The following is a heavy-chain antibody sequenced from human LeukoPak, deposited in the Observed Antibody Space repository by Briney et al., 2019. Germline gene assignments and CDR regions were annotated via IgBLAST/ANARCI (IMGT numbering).Heavy chain of an antibody. Sequence: GGSLRLSCAASGFTVSSNYMGWVRQAPGKGLEWVSVIYSGGSTYYADSVKGRFTISRDNSKNTLYLQMNSLRAEDTAVYYCAGPFWSGPLDYWGQGTLVTVSS. V-gene: IGHV3-66*01. CDR1: GFTVSSNY. D-gene: IGHD3-3*01. CDR2: IYSGGST. CDR3: AGPFWSGPLDY. J-gene: IGHJ4*02.